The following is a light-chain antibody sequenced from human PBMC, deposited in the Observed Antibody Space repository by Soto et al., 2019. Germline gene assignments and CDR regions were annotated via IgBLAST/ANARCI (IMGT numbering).Light chain of an antibody. CDR1: SSDGGAYNS. CDR2: DVS. V-gene: IGLV2-14*01. CDR3: SSYTSSNSYV. J-gene: IGLJ1*01. Sequence: QSALTQPASVSGSPGQSIAISCTGTSSDGGAYNSVSWYQQYPGKAPKLMIHDVSNRPSGVSDRFSGSKSGNTASLTISGLQAEDEADYYCSSYTSSNSYVFGSGTKLTVL.